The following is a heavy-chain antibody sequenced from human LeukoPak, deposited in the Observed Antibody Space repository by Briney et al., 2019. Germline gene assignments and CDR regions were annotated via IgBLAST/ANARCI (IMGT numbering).Heavy chain of an antibody. Sequence: PSETLSLTCAVYGGSFSGYYWSWIRQPPGKGLEWIGEINHSGSTNYNPSLKSRVTISVDTSKNQFSLKLSSVTAADTAVYYCARRIAAAGTGGDFDYWGQGTLVTVSS. D-gene: IGHD6-13*01. J-gene: IGHJ4*02. CDR2: INHSGST. V-gene: IGHV4-34*01. CDR1: GGSFSGYY. CDR3: ARRIAAAGTGGDFDY.